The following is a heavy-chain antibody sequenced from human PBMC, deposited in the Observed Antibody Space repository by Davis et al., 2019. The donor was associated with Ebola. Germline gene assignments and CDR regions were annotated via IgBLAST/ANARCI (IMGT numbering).Heavy chain of an antibody. V-gene: IGHV4-4*07. CDR1: GGSISSYY. CDR2: IYTSGST. CDR3: AKGDGGTYPRCFDY. D-gene: IGHD3-16*02. Sequence: SETLSLTCTVSGGSISSYYWSWIRQPAGKGLEWIGRIYTSGSTNYNPSLKSRVTISVDTSKNQFSLKLSSVTAEDMALYYCAKGDGGTYPRCFDYWGQGTLVTVSS. J-gene: IGHJ4*02.